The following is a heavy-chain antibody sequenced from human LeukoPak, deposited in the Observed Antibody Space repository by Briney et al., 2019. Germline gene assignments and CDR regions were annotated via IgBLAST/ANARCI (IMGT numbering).Heavy chain of an antibody. D-gene: IGHD4-23*01. J-gene: IGHJ6*03. CDR1: GGSISSNNYY. Sequence: SETLSLTCTVSGGSISSNNYYWSWIRQPAGKGLEWIGRIYTSGSTIYNPSLKSRLTISVDTSKNQFSLNLSSVTAADTAVYYCARSSSGGNSYYFYYYMDVWGKGTTVTVSS. V-gene: IGHV4-61*02. CDR2: IYTSGST. CDR3: ARSSSGGNSYYFYYYMDV.